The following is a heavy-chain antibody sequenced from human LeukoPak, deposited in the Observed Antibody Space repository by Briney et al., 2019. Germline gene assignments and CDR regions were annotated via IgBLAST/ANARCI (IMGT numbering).Heavy chain of an antibody. J-gene: IGHJ4*02. D-gene: IGHD4-23*01. V-gene: IGHV3-23*01. Sequence: PGGSLRLSCAASGFTFSNFGMSWVRQAPGKGLEWVSAISGSGGATYYADSVKGRFTISRDNSKNTLYLQMNSLRAEDTAVYYCAKYGGNSVYWGQGTLVTVSS. CDR2: ISGSGGAT. CDR1: GFTFSNFG. CDR3: AKYGGNSVY.